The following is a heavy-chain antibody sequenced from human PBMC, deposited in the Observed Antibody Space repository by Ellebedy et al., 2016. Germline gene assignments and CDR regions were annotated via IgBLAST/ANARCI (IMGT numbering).Heavy chain of an antibody. CDR1: GFTVNNAW. J-gene: IGHJ6*02. Sequence: GGSLRLSCTASGFTVNNAWMSWVRQAPGKGLEWVGRVKSKTDGGTTDYAAPVKGRFIISSDDSKNTMYLQMNSLKTEDTAGYYCSTDRRDYGDFDWAYYYYGMDVWGPGATVTVSS. CDR2: VKSKTDGGTT. V-gene: IGHV3-15*01. CDR3: STDRRDYGDFDWAYYYYGMDV. D-gene: IGHD4-17*01.